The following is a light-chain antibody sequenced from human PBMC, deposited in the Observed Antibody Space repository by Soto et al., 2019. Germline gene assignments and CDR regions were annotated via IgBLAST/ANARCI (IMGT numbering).Light chain of an antibody. Sequence: EIVLTQSPGTLSLSPGERATLSCRASQSFNSIYLAWYQQKPGQAPRLLIYGASSRATGIPHRFSGSGFGTDFTLTISKVEPEDFAVYYCQQYGTPRSVTFGQGTRLEIK. CDR3: QQYGTPRSVT. J-gene: IGKJ5*01. V-gene: IGKV3-20*01. CDR1: QSFNSIY. CDR2: GAS.